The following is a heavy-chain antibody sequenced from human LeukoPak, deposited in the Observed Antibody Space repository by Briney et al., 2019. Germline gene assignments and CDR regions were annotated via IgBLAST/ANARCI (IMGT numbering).Heavy chain of an antibody. Sequence: ASVKVSCKASGGTFSSYAISWVRQAPGQGLEWMGGIIPIFGTANYAQKFQGRVTITADESTSTAYMELSSLRSEDTAVYYCAREGNAAAGTGGYYYYMDVWGKGTTVTVSS. J-gene: IGHJ6*03. CDR1: GGTFSSYA. CDR2: IIPIFGTA. V-gene: IGHV1-69*13. D-gene: IGHD6-13*01. CDR3: AREGNAAAGTGGYYYYMDV.